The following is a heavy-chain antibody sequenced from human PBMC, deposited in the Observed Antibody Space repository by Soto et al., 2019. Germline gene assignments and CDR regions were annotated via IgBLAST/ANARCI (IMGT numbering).Heavy chain of an antibody. CDR1: GYTFTSYD. D-gene: IGHD3-22*01. CDR3: ASLRYDSSGYYLYGMDV. CDR2: MNPNSGNT. J-gene: IGHJ6*02. V-gene: IGHV1-8*01. Sequence: QVQLVQSGAEVKKPGASVKVSCKASGYTFTSYDINWVRQATGHGIEWMGWMNPNSGNTGYAQKFQGRVTMTRNTSISTAYMELSSLRSEDTAVYYCASLRYDSSGYYLYGMDVWGQGTTVTVSS.